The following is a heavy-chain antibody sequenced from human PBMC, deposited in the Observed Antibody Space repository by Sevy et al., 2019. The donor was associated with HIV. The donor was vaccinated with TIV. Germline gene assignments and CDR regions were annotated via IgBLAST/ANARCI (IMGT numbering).Heavy chain of an antibody. J-gene: IGHJ4*02. Sequence: GGSLRLSCAASGFTFSSYEMNWVRQAPGKGLEWVSYISSSGSTIYYADSVKGRFIISRDNAKNSLYLQMNSLRAEDTAVYYCAREVAWFGEGGFDYWGQGTLVTVSS. CDR1: GFTFSSYE. CDR2: ISSSGSTI. D-gene: IGHD3-10*01. CDR3: AREVAWFGEGGFDY. V-gene: IGHV3-48*03.